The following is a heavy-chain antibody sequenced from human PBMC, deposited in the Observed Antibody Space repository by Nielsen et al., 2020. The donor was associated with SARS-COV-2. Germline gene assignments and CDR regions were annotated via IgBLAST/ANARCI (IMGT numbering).Heavy chain of an antibody. CDR1: GGSMSSYY. J-gene: IGHJ4*02. CDR2: IYYSGST. V-gene: IGHV4-59*12. CDR3: ARDEVDTGMGFDN. Sequence: SETLSLTCTVSGGSMSSYYWSWIRQPPGKGLEWIGYIYYSGSTNYNPSLKSRVTISVDTSKNQFSLKLRSVTAADTAVYYCARDEVDTGMGFDNWGQGTLVTVSS. D-gene: IGHD5-18*01.